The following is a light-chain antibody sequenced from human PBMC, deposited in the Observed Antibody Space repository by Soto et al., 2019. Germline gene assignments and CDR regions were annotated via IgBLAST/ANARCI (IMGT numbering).Light chain of an antibody. V-gene: IGKV3-11*01. CDR1: QSISTY. CDR2: DAS. CDR3: QQRFRWPGMFT. Sequence: EIVLTQSPATLSLSPGERATLSCRASQSISTYLAWYQQKPGQAPRLLINDASNRATGVPARFSGSGSGTDFTLTISSLEPEDFAVSYCQQRFRWPGMFTFGQGTKLEIK. J-gene: IGKJ2*01.